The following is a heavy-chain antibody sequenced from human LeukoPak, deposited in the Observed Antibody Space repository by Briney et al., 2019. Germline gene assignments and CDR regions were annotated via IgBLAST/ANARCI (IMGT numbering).Heavy chain of an antibody. CDR1: GFTFDDYA. Sequence: PGRSLRLSCAASGFTFDDYAMHWVRQAPGKGLEWVSGISWNSGSIGYADSVKGRFTISRDNAKNSLYLQMNSLRAEDTALYYCAKDVYSYGFRWVDYWGQGTLVTVSS. V-gene: IGHV3-9*01. J-gene: IGHJ4*02. D-gene: IGHD5-18*01. CDR2: ISWNSGSI. CDR3: AKDVYSYGFRWVDY.